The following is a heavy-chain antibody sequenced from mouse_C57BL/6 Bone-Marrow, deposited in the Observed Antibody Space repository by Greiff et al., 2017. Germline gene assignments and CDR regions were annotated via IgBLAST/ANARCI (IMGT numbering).Heavy chain of an antibody. V-gene: IGHV5-12*01. CDR2: ISNGGGST. CDR3: ARSIYGSLDY. J-gene: IGHJ2*01. Sequence: EVKLVESGGGLVQPGGSLKLSCAASGFTFSDYYMYWVRQTPEKRLEWVAYISNGGGSTYYPDTVKGRSTISRDNAKNTLYLQMSSLKSEDTALYYCARSIYGSLDYWGQGTTLTVST. D-gene: IGHD1-1*01. CDR1: GFTFSDYY.